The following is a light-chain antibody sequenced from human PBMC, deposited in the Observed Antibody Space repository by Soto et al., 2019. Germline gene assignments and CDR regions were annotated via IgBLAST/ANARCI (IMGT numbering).Light chain of an antibody. CDR1: QSIGSSY. J-gene: IGKJ2*01. CDR3: QQYGGSPPFT. V-gene: IGKV3-20*01. Sequence: VLTQSPGTLSWSPGERATISFRASQSIGSSYLAWYQHKPGQAPRLLIYGASSRATGISHRFSGSGSGTDFTLTISRLEPEDCGVYYCQQYGGSPPFTFGQGTSLEIK. CDR2: GAS.